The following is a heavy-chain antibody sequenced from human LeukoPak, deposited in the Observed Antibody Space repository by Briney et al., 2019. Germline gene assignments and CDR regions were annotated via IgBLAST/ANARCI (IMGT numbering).Heavy chain of an antibody. V-gene: IGHV3-74*01. Sequence: GGSLRLSCAASGFAFSGYWMHWVRQAPGKGLVWVSRIDSDGGNTNYADSVKGRFTVSRDNAKNTLYLQMNSLRAEDTAVYYCARDDYGDYYFDYWGQGTLVTVSS. J-gene: IGHJ4*02. CDR3: ARDDYGDYYFDY. CDR1: GFAFSGYW. D-gene: IGHD4-17*01. CDR2: IDSDGGNT.